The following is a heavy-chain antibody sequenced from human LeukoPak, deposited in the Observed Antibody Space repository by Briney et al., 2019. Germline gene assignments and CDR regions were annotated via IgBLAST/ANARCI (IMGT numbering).Heavy chain of an antibody. CDR3: ARQGDGYPLFYYFDY. J-gene: IGHJ4*02. CDR1: GGSISSSSYY. CDR2: IYYSGST. D-gene: IGHD5-24*01. V-gene: IGHV4-39*01. Sequence: SETLSLTCTVSGGSISSSSYYWGWIRQPPGKGLEWIGSIYYSGSTYYNPSLKSRVTISVDTSKNQFSLKLSSVTAADTAVYYCARQGDGYPLFYYFDYWGQGTLVTVSS.